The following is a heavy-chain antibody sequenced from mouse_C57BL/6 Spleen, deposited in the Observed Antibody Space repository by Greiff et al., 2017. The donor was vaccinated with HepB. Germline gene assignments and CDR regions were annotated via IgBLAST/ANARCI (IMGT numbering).Heavy chain of an antibody. D-gene: IGHD1-1*01. CDR1: GFTFSDYG. CDR3: ARYATDYAMDY. J-gene: IGHJ4*01. Sequence: EVQGVESGGGLVKPGGSLKLSCAASGFTFSDYGMHWVRQAPEKGLEWVAYISSGSSTIYYADTVKGRFTISRDNAKNTLFLQMTSLWSEDTAMYYCARYATDYAMDYWGQGTSVTVSS. CDR2: ISSGSSTI. V-gene: IGHV5-17*01.